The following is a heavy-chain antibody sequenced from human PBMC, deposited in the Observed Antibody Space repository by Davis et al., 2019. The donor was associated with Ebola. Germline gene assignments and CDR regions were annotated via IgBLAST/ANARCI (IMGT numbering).Heavy chain of an antibody. CDR2: INHSGST. J-gene: IGHJ5*02. Sequence: PSETLSLTCAVYGGSFSGYYWSWIRQPPGKGLEWIGEINHSGSTNYNPSLKSRVTISVDTSKNQFSLKLSSVTAADTAVYYCASRGNISYYYGSGSRGGWFDPWGQGTLVTVSS. V-gene: IGHV4-34*01. D-gene: IGHD3-10*01. CDR1: GGSFSGYY. CDR3: ASRGNISYYYGSGSRGGWFDP.